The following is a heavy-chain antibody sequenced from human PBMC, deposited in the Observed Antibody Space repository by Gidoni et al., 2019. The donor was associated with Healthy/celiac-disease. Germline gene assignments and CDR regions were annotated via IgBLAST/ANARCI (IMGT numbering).Heavy chain of an antibody. V-gene: IGHV3-21*01. D-gene: IGHD3-3*01. J-gene: IGHJ4*02. CDR2: ISSSSSYI. CDR3: AKSPITIFGVVHS. CDR1: GFTFSSYS. Sequence: EVQLVESGGGLVKPGGSLRLSCAASGFTFSSYSMNWVRQAPGKGLEWVSSISSSSSYIYYADSVKGRFTISRDNAKNSLYLQMNSLRAEDTAVYYCAKSPITIFGVVHSWGQGTLVTVSS.